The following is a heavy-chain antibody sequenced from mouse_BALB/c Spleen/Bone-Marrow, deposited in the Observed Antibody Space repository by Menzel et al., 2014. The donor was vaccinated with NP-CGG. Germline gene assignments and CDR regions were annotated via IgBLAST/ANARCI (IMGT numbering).Heavy chain of an antibody. J-gene: IGHJ1*01. CDR2: INPGSGST. D-gene: IGHD3-3*01. Sequence: QVQLQQSGAELVRPGTSVKVSCKASGYAFTNYLIERLKQRPGQGLELIGVINPGSGSTNYNEKFKGKATLTADKSSSTAYMQLSSLTSDDSAVYFCARGPTWYFDVWGAGTTVTVSS. CDR3: ARGPTWYFDV. V-gene: IGHV1-54*03. CDR1: GYAFTNYL.